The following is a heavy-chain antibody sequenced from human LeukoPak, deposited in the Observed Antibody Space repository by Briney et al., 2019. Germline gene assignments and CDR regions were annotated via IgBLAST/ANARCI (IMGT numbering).Heavy chain of an antibody. CDR2: ISGSGGST. CDR1: GFTFSSYA. CDR3: AKDLELWWEQVWYYFDY. J-gene: IGHJ4*02. D-gene: IGHD2-21*01. V-gene: IGHV3-23*01. Sequence: GGSLRLSCAASGFTFSSYAMSWVRQAPGKGLEWVSAISGSGGSTYYADSVKGRFTISRDNSKNTLYLQMNSLRAEDTAVYYCAKDLELWWEQVWYYFDYWGQGTLVTVSS.